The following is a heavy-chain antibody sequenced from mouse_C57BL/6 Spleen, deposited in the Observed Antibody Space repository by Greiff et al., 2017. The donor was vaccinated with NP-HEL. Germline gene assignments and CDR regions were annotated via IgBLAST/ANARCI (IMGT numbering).Heavy chain of an antibody. J-gene: IGHJ4*01. V-gene: IGHV2-2*01. CDR2: IWSGGST. CDR3: ARKSIHYYAMDY. D-gene: IGHD2-10*02. Sequence: QVQLQQSGPGLVQPSQRLSITCTVSGLSLTRYGVHWVRQSPGRGLVSRGVIWSGGSTDYNAAFISRLSISKDNSKSQVFFKMNSLQADDTAIYYCARKSIHYYAMDYWGQGTSVTVSS. CDR1: GLSLTRYG.